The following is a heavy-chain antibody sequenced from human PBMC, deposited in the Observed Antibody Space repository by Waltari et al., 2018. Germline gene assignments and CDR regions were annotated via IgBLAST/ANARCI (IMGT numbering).Heavy chain of an antibody. CDR2: KDQDGREK. D-gene: IGHD6-13*01. Sequence: EVQLVESGGGLVQPGGSLRLSCAASGFTLSTRWMSWVRQAPGKGEECVANKDQDGREKDYLDSMKGRVTISRDNAKNSLFLQMDSLRAEDTAVYFCAMAAGTLYWGQGTLVTVSS. CDR1: GFTLSTRW. J-gene: IGHJ4*02. CDR3: AMAAGTLY. V-gene: IGHV3-7*01.